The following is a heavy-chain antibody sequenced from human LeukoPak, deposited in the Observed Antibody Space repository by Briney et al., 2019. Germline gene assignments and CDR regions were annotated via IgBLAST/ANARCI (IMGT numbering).Heavy chain of an antibody. CDR1: GYTFTSYG. D-gene: IGHD4-11*01. CDR2: IIPIFGTA. Sequence: GASVKVSCKASGYTFTSYGISWVRQAPGQGLEWMGGIIPIFGTANYAQKFQGRVTITADESTSTAYMELSSLRSEDTAVYYCARELASTVTTGYYFDYWGQGTLVTVSS. V-gene: IGHV1-69*13. J-gene: IGHJ4*02. CDR3: ARELASTVTTGYYFDY.